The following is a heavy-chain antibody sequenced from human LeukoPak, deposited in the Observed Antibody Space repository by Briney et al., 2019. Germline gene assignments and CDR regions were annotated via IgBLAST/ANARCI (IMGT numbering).Heavy chain of an antibody. CDR1: GGTFSSFA. CDR2: INPSGGST. J-gene: IGHJ6*03. D-gene: IGHD2-2*01. Sequence: ASVKVSCKASGGTFSSFAISWVRQAPGQGLEWMGIINPSGGSTSYAQKFQGRVTMTRDTSTSTVYMELSSLRSEDTAVYYCARLRYCSSTSCYGNYYYYMDVWGKGTTVTVSS. V-gene: IGHV1-46*01. CDR3: ARLRYCSSTSCYGNYYYYMDV.